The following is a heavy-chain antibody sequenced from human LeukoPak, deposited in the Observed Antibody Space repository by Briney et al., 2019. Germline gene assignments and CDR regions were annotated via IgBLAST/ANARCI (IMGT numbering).Heavy chain of an antibody. CDR2: INPKGGGS. CDR3: ARGGNWNDFGV. Sequence: ASVKVSCKASEYTFTDYSMHWVRQAPGQGLEWMGRINPKGGGSNSAQKFQGRVTVTRDTSISTAYMELSRLTSDDTAVYYCARGGNWNDFGVWGQGTLVTVSS. D-gene: IGHD1-20*01. J-gene: IGHJ4*02. CDR1: EYTFTDYS. V-gene: IGHV1-2*06.